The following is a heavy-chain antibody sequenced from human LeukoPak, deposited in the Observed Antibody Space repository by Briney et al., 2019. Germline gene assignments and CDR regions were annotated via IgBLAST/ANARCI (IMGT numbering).Heavy chain of an antibody. J-gene: IGHJ4*02. V-gene: IGHV4-34*01. CDR3: ARGNNFRFDH. CDR1: GGTFSGYY. Sequence: PSETLSLTCGVSGGTFSGYYWSWIRQPPGKGREWIGEIYHSGKTNYNPTLKSRVTISVDASKREFSLRLNSVTAADAAVYDCARGNNFRFDHWGQKTLVTVSS. D-gene: IGHD5-24*01. CDR2: IYHSGKT.